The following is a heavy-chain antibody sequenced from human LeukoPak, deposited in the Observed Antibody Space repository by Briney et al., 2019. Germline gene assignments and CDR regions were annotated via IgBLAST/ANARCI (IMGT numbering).Heavy chain of an antibody. Sequence: GASVKVSCKASGYLFIVYNIHWVRQAPGQGLECMGWINPNTGDTNYAQKFQGRVTMTRDTSISTVYMELRSLTYEDTALYYCARRFDYGNHAFHHYYMDVWGKGTTVSVSS. CDR2: INPNTGDT. CDR1: GYLFIVYN. V-gene: IGHV1-2*02. CDR3: ARRFDYGNHAFHHYYMDV. D-gene: IGHD4-11*01. J-gene: IGHJ6*03.